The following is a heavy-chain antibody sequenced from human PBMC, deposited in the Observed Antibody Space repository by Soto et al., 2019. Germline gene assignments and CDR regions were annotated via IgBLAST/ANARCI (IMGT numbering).Heavy chain of an antibody. V-gene: IGHV4-34*01. CDR2: INHSGST. CDR3: ARVPPTSGPNKYSSSWYFDY. CDR1: GGSFSGYY. D-gene: IGHD6-13*01. J-gene: IGHJ4*02. Sequence: LETLSLTCAVYGGSFSGYYWGWIRPPPGKGRGWIGEINHSGSTNYNPSLKSRVTISVDTSKNQFSLKLSSVTAADTAVYYCARVPPTSGPNKYSSSWYFDYWGQGTLVTVSS.